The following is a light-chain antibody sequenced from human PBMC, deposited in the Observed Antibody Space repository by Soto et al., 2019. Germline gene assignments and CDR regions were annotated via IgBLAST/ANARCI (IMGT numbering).Light chain of an antibody. J-gene: IGKJ4*01. CDR3: QQSYSTTLT. CDR2: GTS. V-gene: IGKV1-39*01. Sequence: DIQMTQSPSSLSASVGDRVTITCRASENIFSYVNWYQQKSGNAPKLLIFGTSSLHSGVPSGFSGSGSGTDFTLTISSLQPADFATYYCQQSYSTTLTFGGGTKVAIK. CDR1: ENIFSY.